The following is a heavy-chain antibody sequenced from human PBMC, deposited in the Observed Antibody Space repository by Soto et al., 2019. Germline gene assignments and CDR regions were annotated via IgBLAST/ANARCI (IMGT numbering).Heavy chain of an antibody. CDR2: IFSNDEK. CDR1: GFSLSNARMG. J-gene: IGHJ6*03. V-gene: IGHV2-26*01. CDR3: ARILSIAAVYYYYMDV. D-gene: IGHD6-13*01. Sequence: QVTLKESGPVLVKPTETLTLTCTVSGFSLSNARMGVSWIRQPPGKALEWLAHIFSNDEKSYSTSLKSRLTISKDTSKSQVVLTMTNMDPVDTATYYCARILSIAAVYYYYMDVWGKGTTVTVSS.